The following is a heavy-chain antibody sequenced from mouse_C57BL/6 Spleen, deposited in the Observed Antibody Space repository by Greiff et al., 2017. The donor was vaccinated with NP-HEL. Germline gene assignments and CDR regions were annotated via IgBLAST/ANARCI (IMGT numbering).Heavy chain of an antibody. CDR3: ARGAYYSNLSWFAY. D-gene: IGHD2-5*01. Sequence: VKLQQSGPELVKPGASVKISCKASGYTFTDYYINWVKQRPGQGLEWIGWIFPGSGSTYYNEKFKGKATLTVDKSSSTAYMLLSSLTSEDSAVYFCARGAYYSNLSWFAYWGQGTLVTVSA. CDR2: IFPGSGST. V-gene: IGHV1-75*01. CDR1: GYTFTDYY. J-gene: IGHJ3*01.